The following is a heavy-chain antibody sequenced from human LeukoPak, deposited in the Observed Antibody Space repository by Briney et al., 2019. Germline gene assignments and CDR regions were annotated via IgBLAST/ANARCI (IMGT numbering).Heavy chain of an antibody. CDR3: AKCKIHCSGGSCYSYYHYGMEV. CDR2: ISGSGGST. D-gene: IGHD2-15*01. V-gene: IGHV3-23*01. J-gene: IGHJ6*02. Sequence: GGSLRLSCAASGFTFGSYAMSWVRQAPGKGLEWVSGISGSGGSTYYADSVKGRFTISRDNSKNTLYLQMNSLRAEDTAVYYCAKCKIHCSGGSCYSYYHYGMEVWGQGTTVTVSS. CDR1: GFTFGSYA.